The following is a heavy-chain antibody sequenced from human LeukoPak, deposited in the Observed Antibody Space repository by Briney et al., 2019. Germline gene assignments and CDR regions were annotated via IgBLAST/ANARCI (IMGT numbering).Heavy chain of an antibody. Sequence: GASVKVSCKASGYTFTSYYMHWVRQAPGQGLEWMGIINPSVGSTSYAQKFQGRVTMTRDTSTSTVYMELSSLRSEDTAVYYCARDRKSFIAAAATDWFDPWGQGTLVTVSS. CDR3: ARDRKSFIAAAATDWFDP. CDR1: GYTFTSYY. CDR2: INPSVGST. V-gene: IGHV1-46*01. J-gene: IGHJ5*02. D-gene: IGHD6-13*01.